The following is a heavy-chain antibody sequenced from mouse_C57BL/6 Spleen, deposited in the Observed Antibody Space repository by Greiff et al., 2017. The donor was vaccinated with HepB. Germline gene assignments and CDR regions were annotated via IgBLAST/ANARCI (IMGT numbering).Heavy chain of an antibody. CDR3: ARSGPYDYDGAWFAY. D-gene: IGHD2-4*01. J-gene: IGHJ3*01. CDR1: GYTFTSYW. CDR2: IYPGSGST. Sequence: QVQLQQPGAELVKPGASVKMSCKASGYTFTSYWITWVKQRPGQGLEWIGDIYPGSGSTNYNEKFKSKATLTVDTSSSTAYMQLSSLTSEDSAVYYCARSGPYDYDGAWFAYWGQGTLVTVSA. V-gene: IGHV1-55*01.